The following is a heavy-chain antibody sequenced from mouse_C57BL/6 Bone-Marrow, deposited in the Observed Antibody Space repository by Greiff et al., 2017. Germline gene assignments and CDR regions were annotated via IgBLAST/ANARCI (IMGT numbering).Heavy chain of an antibody. Sequence: VQLQQSGAELVRPGASVKLSCTASGFNIKDDYMHWVKQRPEQGLEWIGWLDPENGDTEYASKFQGKATITADTSSNTAYLQLSSLTSEDTAVYYCTTLYYEYDEDYWGQGTTLTVSS. D-gene: IGHD2-4*01. J-gene: IGHJ2*01. CDR1: GFNIKDDY. V-gene: IGHV14-4*01. CDR3: TTLYYEYDEDY. CDR2: LDPENGDT.